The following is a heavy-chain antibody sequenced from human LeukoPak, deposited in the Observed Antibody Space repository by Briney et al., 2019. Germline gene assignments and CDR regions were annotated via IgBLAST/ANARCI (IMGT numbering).Heavy chain of an antibody. CDR1: GGSISSGDYY. CDR3: ARGPGGYSYGLNFDY. V-gene: IGHV4-30-4*01. Sequence: SETLSLTCTVSGGSISSGDYYWSWIRQPPGKGLEWIGYISYGGNTYYNPSLRGRVTISVDTSKNQFSLKLSSVTVADTAVYYCARGPGGYSYGLNFDYWGQGTLVTVSS. J-gene: IGHJ4*02. D-gene: IGHD5-18*01. CDR2: ISYGGNT.